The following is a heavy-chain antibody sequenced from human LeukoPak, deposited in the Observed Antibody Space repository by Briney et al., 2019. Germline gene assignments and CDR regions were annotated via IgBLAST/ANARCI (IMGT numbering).Heavy chain of an antibody. CDR3: ARDRSYYYGSGRLQH. V-gene: IGHV3-30-3*01. Sequence: TGGSLRLSCAASGFTFSSYAMHWVRQAPGKGLEWVAVISYDGSNKYYADSVKGRFTISRDNSKNTLYLQMNSLRAEDTAVYYCARDRSYYYGSGRLQHWGQGTLVTVSS. CDR1: GFTFSSYA. J-gene: IGHJ1*01. D-gene: IGHD3-10*01. CDR2: ISYDGSNK.